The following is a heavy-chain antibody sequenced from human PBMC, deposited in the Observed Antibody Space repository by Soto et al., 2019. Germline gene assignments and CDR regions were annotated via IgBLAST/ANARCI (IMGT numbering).Heavy chain of an antibody. J-gene: IGHJ4*02. CDR2: INHSGST. D-gene: IGHD2-2*01. CDR1: GGSFSGYY. CDR3: ARGSRAYPGGVYFDY. Sequence: PSETLSLTCAVYGGSFSGYYWSWIRQPPGKGLEWIGEINHSGSTNYNPSLKSRVTISVDTSKNQFSLKLSSVTAADTAVYYCARGSRAYPGGVYFDYWGQGTLVTVS. V-gene: IGHV4-34*01.